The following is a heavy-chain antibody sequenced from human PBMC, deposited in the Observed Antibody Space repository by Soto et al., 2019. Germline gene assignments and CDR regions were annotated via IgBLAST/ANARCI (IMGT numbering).Heavy chain of an antibody. D-gene: IGHD3-22*01. Sequence: PSETLSLTCTVSGGSISSSSYYWGWIRQPPGKGLERIGSIYYSGSTYYNPSLKSRVTISVDTSKNQFSLKLSSVTAADTAVYYCARTEGNYYDSSGYYSLNWYFDLWGRGTLVTAPQ. CDR1: GGSISSSSYY. CDR3: ARTEGNYYDSSGYYSLNWYFDL. V-gene: IGHV4-39*01. J-gene: IGHJ2*01. CDR2: IYYSGST.